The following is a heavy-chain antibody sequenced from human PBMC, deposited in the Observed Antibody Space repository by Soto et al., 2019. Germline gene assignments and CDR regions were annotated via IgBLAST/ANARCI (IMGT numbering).Heavy chain of an antibody. CDR3: ARRLAVAGRFDY. CDR2: IFYSGTT. D-gene: IGHD6-19*01. J-gene: IGHJ4*02. Sequence: PSETLSLTCTVSGGSFSNTNYYWDWIRQPPGKGLEWIGTIFYSGTTYYNPSLMSRATISVDTSKNQFSLKLSSVTAADTAVFYCARRLAVAGRFDYWSQGTLVTVS. V-gene: IGHV4-39*01. CDR1: GGSFSNTNYY.